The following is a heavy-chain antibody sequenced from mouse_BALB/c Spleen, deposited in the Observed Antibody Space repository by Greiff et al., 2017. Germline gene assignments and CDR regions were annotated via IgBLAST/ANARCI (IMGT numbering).Heavy chain of an antibody. J-gene: IGHJ4*01. CDR2: ISSGGGNT. CDR1: GFTFSSYT. CDR3: ARYGLTGTYAMDY. Sequence: EVKLMESGGGLVKPGGSLKLSCAASGFTFSSYTMSWVRQTPEKRLEWVATISSGGGNTYYPDSVKGRFTISRDNAKNNLYLQMSSLRSEDTALYYCARYGLTGTYAMDYWGQGTSVTVSS. V-gene: IGHV5-9*03. D-gene: IGHD4-1*01.